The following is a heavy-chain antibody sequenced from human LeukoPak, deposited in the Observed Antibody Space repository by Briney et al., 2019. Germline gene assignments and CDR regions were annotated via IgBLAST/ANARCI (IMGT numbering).Heavy chain of an antibody. D-gene: IGHD3-10*01. CDR2: IYYSGST. V-gene: IGHV4-59*08. CDR1: GGSISSYY. J-gene: IGHJ5*02. CDR3: ARRNYPNYYGSGSYYTNWFDP. Sequence: PSETLSLTCTVSGGSISSYYWSWIRQPPGKGLEWIGYIYYSGSTNYNPSLKSQVTISVDTSKNQFSLKLSSVTAADTAVYYCARRNYPNYYGSGSYYTNWFDPRGQGTLVTVSS.